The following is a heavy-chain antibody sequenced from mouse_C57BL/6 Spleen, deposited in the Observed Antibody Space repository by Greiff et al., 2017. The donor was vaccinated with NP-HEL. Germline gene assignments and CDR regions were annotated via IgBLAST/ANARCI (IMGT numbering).Heavy chain of an antibody. CDR2: ISYDGSN. J-gene: IGHJ1*03. CDR1: GYSITSGYY. Sequence: VKLQESGPGLVKPSQSLSLTCSVTGYSITSGYYWNWIRQFPGNKLEWMGYISYDGSNNYNPSLKNRISITRDTSKNQFFLKLNSVTTEDTATYYCARANWDWYFDVWGTGTTVTVSS. D-gene: IGHD4-1*01. CDR3: ARANWDWYFDV. V-gene: IGHV3-6*01.